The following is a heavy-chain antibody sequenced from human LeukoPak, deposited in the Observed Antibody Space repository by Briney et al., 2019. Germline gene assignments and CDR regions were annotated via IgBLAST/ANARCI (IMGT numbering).Heavy chain of an antibody. CDR2: IIPTLGIA. Sequence: SVKVSCKASGGTFSSYAISWVRQAPGQGLEWMGRIIPTLGIANYAQKFQGRVTITADKSTSTAYMELSSLRSEDTAVYYCARERITIFGVVTISDPNFDYWGQGTLVTVSS. CDR1: GGTFSSYA. D-gene: IGHD3-3*01. V-gene: IGHV1-69*04. CDR3: ARERITIFGVVTISDPNFDY. J-gene: IGHJ4*02.